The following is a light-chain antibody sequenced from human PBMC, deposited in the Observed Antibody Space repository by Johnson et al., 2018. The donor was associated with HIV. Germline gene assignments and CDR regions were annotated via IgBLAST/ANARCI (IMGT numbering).Light chain of an antibody. V-gene: IGLV1-51*01. CDR2: DNN. CDR3: GTWDSSLGAHYV. Sequence: HSVLTQPPSVSAAPGQKVTISCSGSSCDIGNNYVSWHQQFPGTAPKFLINDNNKRPSGIPDRFSASKSGTSATLDITGLQTGDEADYYCGTWDSSLGAHYVFGSGTEVTVL. J-gene: IGLJ1*01. CDR1: SCDIGNNY.